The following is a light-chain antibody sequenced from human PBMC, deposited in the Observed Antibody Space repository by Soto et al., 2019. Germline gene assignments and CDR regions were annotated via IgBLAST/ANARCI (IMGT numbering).Light chain of an antibody. CDR2: DAS. V-gene: IGKV1-5*01. Sequence: DIQMTQSPSTLSASVGDRVTITCRASQSINYWLAWYQQRPGKAPKLLIYDASTLHSGAPSRFSGSRSGTDFTLTITDLQPDDFATYYGQHYNGYSPWTFGLGTRVEI. J-gene: IGKJ1*01. CDR3: QHYNGYSPWT. CDR1: QSINYW.